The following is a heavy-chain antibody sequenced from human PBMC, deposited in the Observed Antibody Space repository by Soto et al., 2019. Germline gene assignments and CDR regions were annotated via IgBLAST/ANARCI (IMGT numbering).Heavy chain of an antibody. V-gene: IGHV1-69*12. Sequence: QVQLVQSGAEVKKPGSSVKVSCKASGGTFSSYAISWVRQAPGQGLEWMGGIIPIFGTANYAQKFQGRVTITADESTSTAYMELSSLRSEDTAVYYCARADSGYDPPSDYYYYGMDVWGQGTTVTVSS. D-gene: IGHD5-12*01. CDR3: ARADSGYDPPSDYYYYGMDV. CDR1: GGTFSSYA. CDR2: IIPIFGTA. J-gene: IGHJ6*02.